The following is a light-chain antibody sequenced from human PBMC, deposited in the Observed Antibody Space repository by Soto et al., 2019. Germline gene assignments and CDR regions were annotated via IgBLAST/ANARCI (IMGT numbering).Light chain of an antibody. CDR3: QQYGISPPYT. Sequence: EIVMTQSPGTLSLSPGERATLSCRASQSVASNYLAWYQQKPGQTPRLLIYDASSRATDIPDRFSGSGSGTDFTLSISSLDPEDFAVYYCQQYGISPPYTFGQGTKLEIK. V-gene: IGKV3-20*01. CDR2: DAS. J-gene: IGKJ2*01. CDR1: QSVASNY.